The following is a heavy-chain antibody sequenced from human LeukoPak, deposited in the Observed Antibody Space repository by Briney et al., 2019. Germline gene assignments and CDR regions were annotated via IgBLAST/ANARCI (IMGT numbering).Heavy chain of an antibody. CDR2: IHPNNGGT. J-gene: IGHJ4*02. V-gene: IGHV1-2*02. CDR1: GYTFTDYY. CDR3: AKGEQWLDREIDY. Sequence: ASVKVSCKASGYTFTDYYIHCVREAPGPGLKWMGCIHPNNGGTNYAQKSQVRVILTSDTSISTTYMELSTLTSDDTAAYYCAKGEQWLDREIDYWGQGTLVTVSS. D-gene: IGHD6-19*01.